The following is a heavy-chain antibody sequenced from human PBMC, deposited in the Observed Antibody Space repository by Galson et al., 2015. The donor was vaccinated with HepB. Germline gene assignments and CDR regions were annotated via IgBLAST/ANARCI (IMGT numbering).Heavy chain of an antibody. CDR2: ISWNSGSI. CDR3: AKGGKGDFWSGVH. V-gene: IGHV3-9*01. J-gene: IGHJ4*02. CDR1: GFTFDDYA. D-gene: IGHD3-3*01. Sequence: SLRLSCAASGFTFDDYAMHWVRQAPGKGLEWVSGISWNSGSIGYADSVKGRFTISRDNARNSLYLQMNSLRPEDTALYYCAKGGKGDFWSGVHWGQGTLGTVSS.